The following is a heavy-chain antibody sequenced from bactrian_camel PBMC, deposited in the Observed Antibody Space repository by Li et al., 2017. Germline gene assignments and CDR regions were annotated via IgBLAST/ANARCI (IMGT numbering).Heavy chain of an antibody. CDR1: GFTFSSWD. CDR3: VTEGFTH. J-gene: IGHJ4*01. V-gene: IGHV3S40*01. D-gene: IGHD1*01. CDR2: IPENGAST. Sequence: VQLVESGGGLVQPRGSLRLSCAASGFTFSSWDMYWVRQAPGKGLEWVSSIPENGASTYSADSVKGRFIISRDNAKNTVYLDMNSLTSEDTALYYCVTEGFTHWGQGTQVTVS.